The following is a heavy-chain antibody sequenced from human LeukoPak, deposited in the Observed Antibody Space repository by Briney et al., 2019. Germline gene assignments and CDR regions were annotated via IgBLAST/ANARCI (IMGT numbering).Heavy chain of an antibody. CDR1: NYTFTSYG. CDR2: ISAYNGNT. CDR3: ARTRFIAVAGFFDY. J-gene: IGHJ4*02. D-gene: IGHD6-19*01. Sequence: ASVKVSCKASNYTFTSYGISWVRQAPGQGLEWMGWISAYNGNTNYAQKLQGRVTMTTDTSTSTTYMELRSLRSDDTAVYYCARTRFIAVAGFFDYWGQGTLVTVSS. V-gene: IGHV1-18*01.